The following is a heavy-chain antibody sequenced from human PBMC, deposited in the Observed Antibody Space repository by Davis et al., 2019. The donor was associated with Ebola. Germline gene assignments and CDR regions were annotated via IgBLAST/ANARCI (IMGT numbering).Heavy chain of an antibody. CDR3: ARPSYPPK. J-gene: IGHJ4*02. V-gene: IGHV4-4*02. CDR2: IYHSGST. Sequence: SETLSLTCAVSGGSISSSNWWSWVRQPPGKGLEWIGEIYHSGSTYYNPSLKSRVTISVDTSKNQFSLKLSSVTAADTAVYYCARPSYPPKWGQGTLVTVSS. CDR1: GGSISSSNW. D-gene: IGHD2-2*01.